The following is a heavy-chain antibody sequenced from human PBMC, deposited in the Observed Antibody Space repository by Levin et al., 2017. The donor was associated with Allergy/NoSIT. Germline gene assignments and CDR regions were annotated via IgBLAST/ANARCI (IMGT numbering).Heavy chain of an antibody. CDR2: IYLSGST. J-gene: IGHJ4*02. Sequence: SETLSLTCAVSGGSISSGGYSWSWLRQPPGKGLEWIGNIYLSGSTNDNPSLKSRVTMSVDRSKNQFSLKLSYGTAADTAVYYCARVAGYSYGYYLDYWGPGTLVTVSS. CDR3: ARVAGYSYGYYLDY. V-gene: IGHV4-30-2*01. D-gene: IGHD5-18*01. CDR1: GGSISSGGYS.